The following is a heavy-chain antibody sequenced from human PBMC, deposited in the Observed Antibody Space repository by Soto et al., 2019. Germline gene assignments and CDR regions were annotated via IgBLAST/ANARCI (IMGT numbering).Heavy chain of an antibody. CDR1: GFTFSDYY. Sequence: QVQLVESGGGLVKPGVSLRLSCAASGFTFSDYYMSWIRQAPGKGLEWVSYISSRSSYTNYAASVKGRFTITRDNAKNSLYLQMNSLRAEATAVYYCASEGWIGGGRPPGPYYYYGMDVWGQGTTVTVSS. D-gene: IGHD2-15*01. V-gene: IGHV3-11*06. CDR3: ASEGWIGGGRPPGPYYYYGMDV. J-gene: IGHJ6*02. CDR2: ISSRSSYT.